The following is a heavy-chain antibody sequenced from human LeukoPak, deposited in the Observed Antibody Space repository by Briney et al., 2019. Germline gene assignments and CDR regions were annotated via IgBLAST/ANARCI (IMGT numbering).Heavy chain of an antibody. Sequence: GGSLRLSCAASGFTFSSYGTPWVRQAPGKGLEWVAVISYDGSNKYYADSVKGRFTISRDNSKNTLYLQMNSLRAEDTAVYYCAKDEIAAAGHTFDYWGQGTLVTVSS. CDR3: AKDEIAAAGHTFDY. J-gene: IGHJ4*02. CDR1: GFTFSSYG. D-gene: IGHD6-13*01. CDR2: ISYDGSNK. V-gene: IGHV3-30*18.